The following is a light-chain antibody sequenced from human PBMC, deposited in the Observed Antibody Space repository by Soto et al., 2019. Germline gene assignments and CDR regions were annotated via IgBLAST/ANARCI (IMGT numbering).Light chain of an antibody. Sequence: DIQMTQSPSSLSASVGDRVTITCQASQDINTYLNWYQQKPGKAPKLLIYDASKLETGVPSRFSGGGSRTDFTLTVTSLQPEDTATYFCQHYDNLLLTFGGGTKVEL. CDR2: DAS. V-gene: IGKV1-33*01. CDR3: QHYDNLLLT. J-gene: IGKJ4*01. CDR1: QDINTY.